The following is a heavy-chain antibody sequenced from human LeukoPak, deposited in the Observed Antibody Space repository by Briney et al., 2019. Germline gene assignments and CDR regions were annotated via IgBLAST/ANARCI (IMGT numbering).Heavy chain of an antibody. J-gene: IGHJ6*02. CDR1: GFTFSDYY. Sequence: KTGGSLRLSCAASGFTFSDYYMSWIRQAPGKRLEWVSYISSSSSYTNYADSVKGRFTISRDNAKNSLYLQMNSLRAEGTAVYYCSGVIYGMDVWGQGTTVTVSS. CDR3: SGVIYGMDV. V-gene: IGHV3-11*05. CDR2: ISSSSSYT.